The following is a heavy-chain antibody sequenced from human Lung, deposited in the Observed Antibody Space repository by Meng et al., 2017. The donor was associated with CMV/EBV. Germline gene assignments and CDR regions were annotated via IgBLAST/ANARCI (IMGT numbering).Heavy chain of an antibody. CDR2: ISYDGSNK. CDR1: GFTFSSYA. V-gene: IGHV3-30*04. Sequence: GGSXRLXCAASGFTFSSYAMHWVRQAPGKGLEWVAVISYDGSNKYYADSVKGRFTISRDNSKNTLYLQMNSLRAEDTAVYYCARAASITMIVVVITPAGDAFDIWXQGTXVTVSS. D-gene: IGHD3-22*01. CDR3: ARAASITMIVVVITPAGDAFDI. J-gene: IGHJ3*02.